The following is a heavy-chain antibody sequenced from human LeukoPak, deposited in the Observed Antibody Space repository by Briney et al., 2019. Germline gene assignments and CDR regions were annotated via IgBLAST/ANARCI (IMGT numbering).Heavy chain of an antibody. D-gene: IGHD1-14*01. Sequence: SETLSLTCTVSPDSTTSNFWSWVRQPPGKGLEWIGEIDRSGSTNYNPSLQSRVTISIDRSKNQIALELSSVTAADTAVYYCAREIVGGFNPGAYWGRGTLVTVSS. J-gene: IGHJ4*02. CDR3: AREIVGGFNPGAY. V-gene: IGHV4-4*02. CDR2: IDRSGST. CDR1: PDSTTSNF.